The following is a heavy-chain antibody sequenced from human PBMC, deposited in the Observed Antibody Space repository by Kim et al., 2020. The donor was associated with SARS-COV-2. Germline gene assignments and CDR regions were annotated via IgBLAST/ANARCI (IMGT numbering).Heavy chain of an antibody. CDR3: AKEVDDSSGYYY. V-gene: IGHV3-30*02. D-gene: IGHD3-22*01. Sequence: YSADSVKGRFTISRDNSKNTLYLQMNSLRAEDTAVYYCAKEVDDSSGYYYWGQGTLVTVSS. J-gene: IGHJ4*02.